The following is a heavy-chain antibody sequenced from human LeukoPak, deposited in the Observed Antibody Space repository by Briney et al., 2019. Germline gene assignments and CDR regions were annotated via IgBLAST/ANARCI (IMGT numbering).Heavy chain of an antibody. CDR1: GYSISNGYY. CDR2: IYHRGST. V-gene: IGHV4-38-2*02. Sequence: KSSETLSLTCTVSGYSISNGYYWGWIRQPPGKGLEWVGSIYHRGSTYYNPSLRSRVTISLDRSKKKFSLKLTSVTAADTAAYFCARGAEYYAIWRGYAGYSDYWGQGISVTVSS. D-gene: IGHD3-3*01. J-gene: IGHJ4*02. CDR3: ARGAEYYAIWRGYAGYSDY.